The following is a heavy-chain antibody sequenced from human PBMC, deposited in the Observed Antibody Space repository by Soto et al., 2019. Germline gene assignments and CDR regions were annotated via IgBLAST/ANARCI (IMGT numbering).Heavy chain of an antibody. D-gene: IGHD3-16*01. CDR3: QRDYEKAAIDY. V-gene: IGHV4-31*11. Sequence: LSVNSVVSGGSSISANTYGRWIRKHAWKGLEWIVYISYSGDTSYNPSLRTPLTISAYTSQNNFSLTLKSVTAADTAVYFCQRDYEKAAIDYWGQGTPVTVSS. J-gene: IGHJ4*02. CDR2: ISYSGDT. CDR1: GGSSISANTY.